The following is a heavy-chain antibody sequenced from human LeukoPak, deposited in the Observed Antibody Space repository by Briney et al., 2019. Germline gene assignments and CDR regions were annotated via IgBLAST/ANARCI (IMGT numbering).Heavy chain of an antibody. CDR1: GFTFSSFS. D-gene: IGHD6-25*01. CDR2: IIVSGTT. J-gene: IGHJ4*02. Sequence: GGSLRLSCAASGFTFSSFSMTWVRQAPGKGLEWVSSIIVSGTTYYADSVKGRFTISRDSFRGTLFLQMDSLRVEDTAVYFCAKGSVGNADFASWGQRALVTVSS. CDR3: AKGSVGNADFAS. V-gene: IGHV3-23*01.